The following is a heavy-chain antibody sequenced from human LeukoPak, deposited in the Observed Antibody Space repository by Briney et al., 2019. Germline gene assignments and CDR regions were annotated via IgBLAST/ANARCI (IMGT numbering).Heavy chain of an antibody. CDR1: GFTFSTYE. CDR3: AKDRRVRVRGVRYYYYYYMDV. CDR2: ISGTGFTI. Sequence: GGSLRLSCAASGFTFSTYEMNWVRQAPGKGLEWVSYISGTGFTIYYADSVKGRFTISRDNSKNSLYLQMNSLRTEDTALYYCAKDRRVRVRGVRYYYYYYMDVWGKGTTVTVSS. V-gene: IGHV3-48*03. D-gene: IGHD3-10*01. J-gene: IGHJ6*03.